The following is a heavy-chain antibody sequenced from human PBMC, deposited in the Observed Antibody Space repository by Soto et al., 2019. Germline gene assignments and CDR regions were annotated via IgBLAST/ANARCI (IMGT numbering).Heavy chain of an antibody. D-gene: IGHD3-9*01. Sequence: PSETLSLTCTVSGGSISSSSYYWGWIRQPPGKGLEWIGSIYYSGSTYYNPSLKSRVTISVDTSKNQFSLKLSSVTAADTAVYYCARQGADILTGDLDYWGQGTLVTVSS. CDR2: IYYSGST. J-gene: IGHJ4*02. CDR1: GGSISSSSYY. V-gene: IGHV4-39*01. CDR3: ARQGADILTGDLDY.